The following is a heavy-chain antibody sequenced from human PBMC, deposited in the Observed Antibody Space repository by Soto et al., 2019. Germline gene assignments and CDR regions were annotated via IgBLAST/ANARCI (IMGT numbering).Heavy chain of an antibody. CDR2: IKQDGSEK. D-gene: IGHD2-2*01. CDR3: ASRYLEYCSSASCSAPYDY. CDR1: GFTFTTYW. J-gene: IGHJ4*02. Sequence: EVQLEESGGGLVQPGGSLRLSCAASGFTFTTYWMSWVRQAPGKGLEWVANIKQDGSEKYYVDSVKGRFTISRDNTKKPLYLQMNSLRAEDTAVYYCASRYLEYCSSASCSAPYDYWGQGTLVTVSS. V-gene: IGHV3-7*05.